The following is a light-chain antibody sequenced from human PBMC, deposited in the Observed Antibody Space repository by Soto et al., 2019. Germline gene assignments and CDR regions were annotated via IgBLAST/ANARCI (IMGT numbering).Light chain of an antibody. CDR3: QESTYFSRT. V-gene: IGKV1-39*01. Sequence: DIQLTQSPSSLSASVGDRVTITCRASQNIDRHLNWYQQKPGRAPRLLMDTSYRLQSWVPSRFSGSGSGTDFTLTISSLQPEDFATYYCQESTYFSRTFGQGTKVEIK. J-gene: IGKJ1*01. CDR1: QNIDRH. CDR2: TSY.